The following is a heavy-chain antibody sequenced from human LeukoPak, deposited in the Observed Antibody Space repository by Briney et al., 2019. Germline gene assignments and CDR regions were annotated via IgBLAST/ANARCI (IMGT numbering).Heavy chain of an antibody. Sequence: PSETLSLTCTVSGGSISSSSYYWGWIRQPPGKGLEWIGSIYYSGSTYYNPSLKSRVTISVDTSKNQFSLKLSSVTAADTAVYYCARLSSSWPEDDYWGQGTLVTVSS. D-gene: IGHD6-13*01. CDR2: IYYSGST. J-gene: IGHJ4*02. CDR1: GGSISSSSYY. V-gene: IGHV4-39*01. CDR3: ARLSSSWPEDDY.